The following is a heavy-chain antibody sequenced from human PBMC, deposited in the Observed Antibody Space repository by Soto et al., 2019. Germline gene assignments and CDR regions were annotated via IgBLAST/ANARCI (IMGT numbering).Heavy chain of an antibody. V-gene: IGHV1-18*01. CDR2: ISAYNGNT. J-gene: IGHJ6*02. D-gene: IGHD3-3*01. CDR3: ARVQNGGRLTIFGVVTPNSVMDV. Sequence: ASVKVSCKASGYTFTSYGISWVRQAPGQGLEWMGWISAYNGNTNYAQKLQGRVTMTTDTSTSTAYMELRSLRSDATAVYYCARVQNGGRLTIFGVVTPNSVMDVWGHGTTVTVSS. CDR1: GYTFTSYG.